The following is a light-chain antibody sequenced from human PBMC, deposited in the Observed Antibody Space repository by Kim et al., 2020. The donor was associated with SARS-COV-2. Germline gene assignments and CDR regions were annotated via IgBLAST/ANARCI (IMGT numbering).Light chain of an antibody. CDR3: QRYNIAPLT. J-gene: IGKJ4*01. CDR1: QGISNY. CDR2: GAS. V-gene: IGKV1-27*01. Sequence: SSVVDRVTSTCRATQGISNYLAWYQQKPGKVPKLLIYGASTLQSGVPSRFSGSGSGTDFTLTISSLQPEDVATYYCQRYNIAPLTFGGGTKVDIK.